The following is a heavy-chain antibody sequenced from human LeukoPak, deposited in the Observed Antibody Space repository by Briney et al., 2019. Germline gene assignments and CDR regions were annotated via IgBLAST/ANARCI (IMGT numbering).Heavy chain of an antibody. CDR2: IYHSGST. CDR1: GGSISSSNW. J-gene: IGHJ5*02. D-gene: IGHD6-6*01. CDR3: ARDLGAYSSSPGWFDP. V-gene: IGHV4-4*02. Sequence: PSGTLSLTCAVSGGSISSSNWWSWVRQPPGKGLEWIGEIYHSGSTNYNPSLKSRVTISVDKSKNQFSLKLSSVTAADTAVYYCARDLGAYSSSPGWFDPWGQGTLVTVSS.